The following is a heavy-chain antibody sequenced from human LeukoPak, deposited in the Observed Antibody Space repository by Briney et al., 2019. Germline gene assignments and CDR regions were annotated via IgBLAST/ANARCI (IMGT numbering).Heavy chain of an antibody. D-gene: IGHD5-18*01. CDR3: ARAERGYSYGYRGEDAFDI. J-gene: IGHJ3*02. CDR2: IYYRGST. V-gene: IGHV4-39*07. Sequence: PSETLSLTCTVSGGSISSISYYWGWIRQPPGKGLEWIGHIYYRGSTFYNPSLRGRVTISVDTSKNHFSVKLSSVTAADTAVYYCARAERGYSYGYRGEDAFDIWGQGTMVTVSS. CDR1: GGSISSISYY.